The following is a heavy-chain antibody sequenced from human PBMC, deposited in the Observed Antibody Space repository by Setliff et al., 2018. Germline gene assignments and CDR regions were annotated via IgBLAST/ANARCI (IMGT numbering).Heavy chain of an antibody. Sequence: ASVKVSCKASGYTFSDYGISWVRQAPGQGLEWMAWINNYNFQTQYAQKFQGRVTVTTDKSTTTAYMELRSLTSDDTAIYYCSRLVRFCTKISCQRLLGDDYWGQGALVTVSS. CDR2: INNYNFQT. CDR1: GYTFSDYG. V-gene: IGHV1-18*01. J-gene: IGHJ4*02. D-gene: IGHD2-2*01. CDR3: SRLVRFCTKISCQRLLGDDY.